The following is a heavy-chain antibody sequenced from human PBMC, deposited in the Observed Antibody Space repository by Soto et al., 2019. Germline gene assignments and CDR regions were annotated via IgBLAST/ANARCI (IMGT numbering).Heavy chain of an antibody. Sequence: QVQLVQSGAEVKKPGSSVKVSCKASGVTFTNDIITWVRQAPGQGLEWMGRIIPLLDIANYAQKFQGRVTITADKSTSTAYMELNSLRSEDTAVYSCVRDSPIGSTYSGYDGIDYWGQGTLVTVSS. J-gene: IGHJ4*02. V-gene: IGHV1-69*08. D-gene: IGHD5-12*01. CDR2: IIPLLDIA. CDR3: VRDSPIGSTYSGYDGIDY. CDR1: GVTFTNDI.